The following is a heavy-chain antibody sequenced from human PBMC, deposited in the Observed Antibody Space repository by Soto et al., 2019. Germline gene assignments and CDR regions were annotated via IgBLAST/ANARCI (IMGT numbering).Heavy chain of an antibody. Sequence: ASLKVSCKASGYTFTSSAISWLRQARGQGLEWMGWISANNGNRNFAHKFLGRVAMTTDTSTSTAHIELRSLRSDDTAVYYCGRDSTDGSGLYFEYSGQGTMVTVSS. D-gene: IGHD6-19*01. CDR3: GRDSTDGSGLYFEY. CDR1: GYTFTSSA. CDR2: ISANNGNR. V-gene: IGHV1-18*04. J-gene: IGHJ4*02.